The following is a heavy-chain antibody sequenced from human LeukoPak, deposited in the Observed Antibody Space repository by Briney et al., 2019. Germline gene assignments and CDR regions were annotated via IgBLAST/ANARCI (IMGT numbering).Heavy chain of an antibody. CDR2: INSDGSSP. Sequence: GGSLRLSCAASGFTSSSNWMHWVRQAPGKGLVWVSRINSDGSSPTYADSVKGRFTISRDNAKSTLSLQMNSLRAEDTAVYYCARGPMPGEYYFDYWGQGTLVTVSS. J-gene: IGHJ4*02. D-gene: IGHD3-16*01. CDR3: ARGPMPGEYYFDY. V-gene: IGHV3-74*01. CDR1: GFTSSSNW.